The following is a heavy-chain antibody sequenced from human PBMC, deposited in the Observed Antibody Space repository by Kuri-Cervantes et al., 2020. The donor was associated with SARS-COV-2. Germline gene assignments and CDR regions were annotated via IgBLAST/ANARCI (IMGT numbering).Heavy chain of an antibody. J-gene: IGHJ2*01. D-gene: IGHD3-3*01. V-gene: IGHV1-2*02. CDR1: GYTFTGYH. CDR2: INPNSGGT. CDR3: ARAHAYDFWSGYSHWYFDL. Sequence: ASVKVSCKASGYTFTGYHMHWVRQAPGQGLEWMGWINPNSGGTNYAQKFQGRVTMTRDTSISTAYMELSRLRSDDTAVYYCARAHAYDFWSGYSHWYFDLWGRGTLVTVSS.